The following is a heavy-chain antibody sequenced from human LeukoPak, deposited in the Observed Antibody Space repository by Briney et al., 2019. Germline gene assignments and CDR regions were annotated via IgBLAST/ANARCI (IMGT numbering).Heavy chain of an antibody. V-gene: IGHV3-48*03. CDR2: TSSL. CDR3: ASLGRGYCTTTTCYRSGFDI. Sequence: GGSLRLSCAASGFTFSNYEVNWVRQAPGKGLEWVATSSLDYADSVRGRFTISRDNTKNSLFLQMNSLRAEDTAVYYCASLGRGYCTTTTCYRSGFDIWGQGTMVTVSS. J-gene: IGHJ3*02. CDR1: GFTFSNYE. D-gene: IGHD2-2*01.